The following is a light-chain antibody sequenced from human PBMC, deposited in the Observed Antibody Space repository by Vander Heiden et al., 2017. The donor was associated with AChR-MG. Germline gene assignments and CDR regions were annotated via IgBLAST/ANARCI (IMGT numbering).Light chain of an antibody. Sequence: EIVLTQSPGTLSLSPGERATLACRARQSVSSSYLAWYQQKPGQAPRLLIYGASSRATGIPDRFSGSGSGTDFTLTISRLEPEDFAVYYCQQYGSSLGFGGGTKVEIK. J-gene: IGKJ4*01. V-gene: IGKV3-20*01. CDR2: GAS. CDR1: QSVSSSY. CDR3: QQYGSSLG.